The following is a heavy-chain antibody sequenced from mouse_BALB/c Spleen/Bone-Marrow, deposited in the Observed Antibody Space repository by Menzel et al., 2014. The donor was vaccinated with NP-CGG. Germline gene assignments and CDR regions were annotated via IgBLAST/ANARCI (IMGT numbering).Heavy chain of an antibody. D-gene: IGHD2-1*01. CDR3: TRSNGNWFAY. J-gene: IGHJ3*01. CDR1: GYTFTSYY. V-gene: IGHV1S81*02. Sequence: QVQLQQPGAELVKPGASVKLSCKASGYTFTSYYMYWVKQRPGQGLEWIGEINPNNGGTNFNEKFKNKATLTVDKSSSTAYMQLSSLIFEDSAVYYCTRSNGNWFAYWGQGTLVTVSA. CDR2: INPNNGGT.